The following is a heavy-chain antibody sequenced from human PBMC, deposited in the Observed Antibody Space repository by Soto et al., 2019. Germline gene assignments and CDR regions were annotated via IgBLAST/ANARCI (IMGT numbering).Heavy chain of an antibody. CDR3: AKGSSSSRPYYFDY. J-gene: IGHJ4*02. CDR2: ITDSGGDT. V-gene: IGHV3-23*01. D-gene: IGHD2-2*01. Sequence: GGSLRLSCAASGFTFSSYAMSWVRQSPGKGLEWVSAITDSGGDTYHADSVKGRFTISRDNSRNTLYLRMNSLKAEDTALYYCAKGSSSSRPYYFDYWGQGTLVTVSS. CDR1: GFTFSSYA.